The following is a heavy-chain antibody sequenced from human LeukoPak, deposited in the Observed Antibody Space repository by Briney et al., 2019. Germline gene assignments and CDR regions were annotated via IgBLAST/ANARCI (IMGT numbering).Heavy chain of an antibody. V-gene: IGHV3-7*01. Sequence: GGSLRLSCAASGLSVSGYWLTWVRQAPGKGLEWVANIKQDGSEKNYVDSVKGRFTISRDNADNSLYLEMTNLRVEDTAVYCCARDSRVKIAAAGTNFDYWGQGTLVTVSS. CDR1: GLSVSGYW. J-gene: IGHJ4*02. CDR2: IKQDGSEK. D-gene: IGHD6-13*01. CDR3: ARDSRVKIAAAGTNFDY.